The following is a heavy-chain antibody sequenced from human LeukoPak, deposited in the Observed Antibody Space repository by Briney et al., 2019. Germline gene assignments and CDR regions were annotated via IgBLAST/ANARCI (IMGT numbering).Heavy chain of an antibody. J-gene: IGHJ4*02. CDR1: GFTVSSTC. CDR3: ARGRPAHYFDS. Sequence: GGSLGLSCAASGFTVSSTCLTWVRQAPGKGLEWLSVIYSGGYTYYADSVKGRFFISRDISENMVYLQMNSLSVEDTAVYFCARGRPAHYFDSWGPGTLVTVS. CDR2: IYSGGYT. V-gene: IGHV3-66*01. D-gene: IGHD6-6*01.